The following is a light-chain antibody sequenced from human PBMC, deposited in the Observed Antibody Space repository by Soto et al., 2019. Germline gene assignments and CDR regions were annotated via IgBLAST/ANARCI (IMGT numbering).Light chain of an antibody. V-gene: IGKV3D-15*01. CDR1: LSISTH. J-gene: IGKJ5*01. CDR3: HQYHLWPWT. CDR2: GAS. Sequence: VMTQSPATLSVSPGERATLSCRASLSISTHLAWYEQKPGQAPRLLIYGASTRATGIPARFSGSGSGTEFTLTISSLQSEDFAVYYCHQYHLWPWTFGQGTRLE.